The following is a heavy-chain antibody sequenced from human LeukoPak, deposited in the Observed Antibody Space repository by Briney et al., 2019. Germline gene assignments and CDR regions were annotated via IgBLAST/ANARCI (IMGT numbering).Heavy chain of an antibody. Sequence: SETLSLTCTVSGGSISSGGYYWSWIRQHPGKGLEWIGYIYYSGSTYYNPSLKSPVTISIDTSKIQFSLKLSSVAAADTAVYYCARYAALRLNYDFLTGYFDYWGQGTLVTVSS. CDR3: ARYAALRLNYDFLTGYFDY. CDR2: IYYSGST. V-gene: IGHV4-31*01. CDR1: GGSISSGGYY. J-gene: IGHJ4*02. D-gene: IGHD3-9*01.